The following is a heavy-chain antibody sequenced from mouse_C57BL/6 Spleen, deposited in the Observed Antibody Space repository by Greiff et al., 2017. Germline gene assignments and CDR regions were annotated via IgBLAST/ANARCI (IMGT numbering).Heavy chain of an antibody. V-gene: IGHV3-6*01. Sequence: EVKLQESGPGLVKPSQSLSLTCSVTGYSITSGYYWNWIRQFPGNKLEWMGYISYDGSNNYNPSLKNRISITRDTSKNQFFLKLNSVTTEDTATYYCARGGDLGDWGQGTTRTVSS. CDR3: ARGGDLGD. CDR2: ISYDGSN. J-gene: IGHJ2*01. CDR1: GYSITSGYY. D-gene: IGHD3-3*01.